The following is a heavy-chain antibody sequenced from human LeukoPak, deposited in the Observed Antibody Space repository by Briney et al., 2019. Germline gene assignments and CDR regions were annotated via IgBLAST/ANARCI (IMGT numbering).Heavy chain of an antibody. Sequence: GGSLRLSCAASGFTFSSYWMHWVRHAPGRGLVWVSRINSDGSSTSYVDSVKGRFTISRDNAKNTLYLQMNSLRAEDTAVYYCARGEYDFWSGYYTGGGMDVWGQGTTVTVSS. D-gene: IGHD3-3*01. J-gene: IGHJ6*02. CDR3: ARGEYDFWSGYYTGGGMDV. V-gene: IGHV3-74*01. CDR1: GFTFSSYW. CDR2: INSDGSST.